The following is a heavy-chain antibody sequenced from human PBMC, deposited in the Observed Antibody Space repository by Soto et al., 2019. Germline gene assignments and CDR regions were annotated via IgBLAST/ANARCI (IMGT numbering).Heavy chain of an antibody. CDR1: GFTFSVYA. D-gene: IGHD1-20*01. V-gene: IGHV3-23*01. CDR3: AKDRYNWNPQALDY. J-gene: IGHJ4*02. Sequence: EVQLIESGGGLVQPGGSLRLSCAASGFTFSVYAMSWVRQAPGKGLEWVSGISGTGGSTSYADSVKGRFTISRDNSKNTLSLQMDSLRADDTAVYYRAKDRYNWNPQALDYWGRGTLVTVSS. CDR2: ISGTGGST.